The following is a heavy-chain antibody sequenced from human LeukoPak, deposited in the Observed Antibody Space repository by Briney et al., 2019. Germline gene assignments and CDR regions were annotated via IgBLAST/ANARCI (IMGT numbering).Heavy chain of an antibody. CDR1: GGSIGSNY. J-gene: IGHJ4*02. CDR3: AKYGNSGWVIDN. V-gene: IGHV4-59*08. CDR2: MYYTGGT. Sequence: SETLSLTCTVSGGSIGSNYWTWIRQPPGKGLEYIGYMYYTGGTNYNPSLKSRVTISVDTSKNQFSLKLSSVTAADTAVYFCAKYGNSGWVIDNWGQGTLVTVSS. D-gene: IGHD6-19*01.